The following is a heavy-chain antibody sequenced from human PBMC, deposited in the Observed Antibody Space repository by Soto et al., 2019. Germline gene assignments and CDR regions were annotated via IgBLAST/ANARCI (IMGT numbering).Heavy chain of an antibody. Sequence: SETLSLTCTVSGGSISSSSYYWGWIRQPPGKGLEWIGSIYYSGSTYYNPSLKSRVTISVDTSKNQFSLKLSSVTAADTAVYYCARRRSVTTIYYYYGMDVWGQGTTVTVS. CDR3: ARRRSVTTIYYYYGMDV. CDR1: GGSISSSSYY. CDR2: IYYSGST. D-gene: IGHD4-17*01. V-gene: IGHV4-39*01. J-gene: IGHJ6*02.